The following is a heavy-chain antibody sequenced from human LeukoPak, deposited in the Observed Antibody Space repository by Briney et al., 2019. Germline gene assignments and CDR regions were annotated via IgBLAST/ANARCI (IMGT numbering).Heavy chain of an antibody. CDR1: GYSISSGYY. Sequence: PSETLSLTCIVSGYSISSGYYWGWIRQPPGKGLEWIGSIYHSGTTYYNPSLKGRVTISVDRSKNQFSLKLSSVTAADTAVYYCARYFCSGGSCYFDYWGQGTLVTVFS. CDR3: ARYFCSGGSCYFDY. CDR2: IYHSGTT. D-gene: IGHD2-15*01. V-gene: IGHV4-38-2*02. J-gene: IGHJ4*02.